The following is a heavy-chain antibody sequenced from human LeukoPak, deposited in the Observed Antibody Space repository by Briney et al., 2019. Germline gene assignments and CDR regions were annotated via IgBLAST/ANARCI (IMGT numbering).Heavy chain of an antibody. CDR3: ASARGAYVMYLGA. Sequence: ASVKVSCKASGYTFTGYYMHWVRQAPGQGLEWMGWINPNSGGANYAQKFQGRVTMTRDTSISTSYMDLSRLRSDDTAVYYCASARGAYVMYLGAWGQGTPVTVSS. J-gene: IGHJ6*02. V-gene: IGHV1-2*02. CDR1: GYTFTGYY. CDR2: INPNSGGA. D-gene: IGHD4-17*01.